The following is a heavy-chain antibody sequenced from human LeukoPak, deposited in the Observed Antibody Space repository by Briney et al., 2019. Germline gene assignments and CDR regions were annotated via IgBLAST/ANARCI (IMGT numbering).Heavy chain of an antibody. Sequence: SVKVSCKASGYTFTSYGISWVRQAPGQGLEWMGGIIPIFGTANYAQKFQGRVTITADKSTSTAYMELSSLRSEDTAVYYCARATVPYYYDSSGYYSYYYYMDVWGKGTTVTVSS. J-gene: IGHJ6*03. CDR3: ARATVPYYYDSSGYYSYYYYMDV. CDR2: IIPIFGTA. V-gene: IGHV1-69*06. D-gene: IGHD3-22*01. CDR1: GYTFTSYG.